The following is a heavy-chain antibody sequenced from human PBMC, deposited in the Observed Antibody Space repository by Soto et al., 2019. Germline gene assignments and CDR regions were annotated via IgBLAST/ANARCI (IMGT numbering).Heavy chain of an antibody. CDR3: AREGYSYDSSGYYSHVGCDY. V-gene: IGHV6-1*01. CDR1: GDSVSSNSAA. J-gene: IGHJ4*02. D-gene: IGHD3-22*01. Sequence: SQTLSLTCAISGDSVSSNSAAWNWIRQSPSRGLEWLGRTYYRSKWYNDYAVSVKSRITINPDTSKNQFSLQLNSVTPDDTAVYYCAREGYSYDSSGYYSHVGCDYWGQGTLVTVAS. CDR2: TYYRSKWYN.